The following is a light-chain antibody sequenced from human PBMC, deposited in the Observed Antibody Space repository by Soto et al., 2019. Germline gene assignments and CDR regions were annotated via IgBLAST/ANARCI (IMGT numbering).Light chain of an antibody. CDR1: QSVSSSS. V-gene: IGKV3-20*01. CDR3: RHYGSSPLIT. Sequence: EIVLTQSPATLSLSPGERATLSCRASQSVSSSSLAWYQQKPGQAPRLLIYGASRRATGIPDRFSGSGSGTDFTLTISRLEPEDFAVFYCRHYGSSPLITFGRGTRLEIK. J-gene: IGKJ5*01. CDR2: GAS.